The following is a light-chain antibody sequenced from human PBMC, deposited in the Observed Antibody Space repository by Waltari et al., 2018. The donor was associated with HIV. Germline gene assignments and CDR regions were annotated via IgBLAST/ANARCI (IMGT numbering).Light chain of an antibody. V-gene: IGKV4-1*01. Sequence: DIVMTQSPDSLAVSLGERATIHCKSSHNILYYSNNKNYLAWYQQKPGQAPNLLISGASTLESGVPDRFSGSGSGTDFTLTITSLQAEDVAVYYCQQYYNIPWTFGHGTKVEIK. CDR3: QQYYNIPWT. CDR2: GAS. CDR1: HNILYYSNNKNY. J-gene: IGKJ1*01.